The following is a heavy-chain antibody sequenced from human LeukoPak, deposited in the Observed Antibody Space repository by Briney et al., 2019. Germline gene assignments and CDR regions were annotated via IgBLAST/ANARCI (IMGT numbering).Heavy chain of an antibody. J-gene: IGHJ5*02. CDR1: GDSITTINYY. CDR3: AGQGDNLLHWFDP. Sequence: PSETLSLTCTVSGDSITTINYYWGWIRQPPGKGLEWIGSIYYSGSTYYNPSLKSRVTISVDTSNNQFSLRLSSVTAADTAVYYCAGQGDNLLHWFDPWGQGSLVTVSS. D-gene: IGHD2-21*02. V-gene: IGHV4-39*01. CDR2: IYYSGST.